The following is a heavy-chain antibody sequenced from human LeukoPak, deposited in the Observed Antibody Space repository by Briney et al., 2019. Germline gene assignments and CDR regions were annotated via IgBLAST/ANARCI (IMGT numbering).Heavy chain of an antibody. CDR2: IYYSGST. D-gene: IGHD3/OR15-3a*01. CDR3: ARSHSVWTSFDY. Sequence: SETLSLTCTVSGGSISSYYWSWIRQPPGKGLEWVGYIYYSGSTNYNPSLKSRVTISVDTSKNQFSLKLSSVTAADTAVYYCARSHSVWTSFDYWGQGTLVTVSS. CDR1: GGSISSYY. V-gene: IGHV4-59*01. J-gene: IGHJ4*02.